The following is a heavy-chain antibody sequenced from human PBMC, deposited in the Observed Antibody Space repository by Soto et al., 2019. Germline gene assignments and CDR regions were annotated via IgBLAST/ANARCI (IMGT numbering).Heavy chain of an antibody. D-gene: IGHD6-6*01. CDR1: GGSFSGYY. J-gene: IGHJ5*02. CDR3: ARVSSSSSESWFDP. Sequence: SETLSLTCAVYGGSFSGYYWSWIRQPPGKGLEWIGEINHSGSTNYNPSLKSRVTISVDTSKNQFSLKLSSVTAADTAVYYCARVSSSSSESWFDPWGQGTLVTVSS. V-gene: IGHV4-34*01. CDR2: INHSGST.